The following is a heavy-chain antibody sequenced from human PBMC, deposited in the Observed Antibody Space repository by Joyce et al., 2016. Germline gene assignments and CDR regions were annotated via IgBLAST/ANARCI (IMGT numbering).Heavy chain of an antibody. V-gene: IGHV3-21*01. CDR3: GRVDPTEQPIDY. J-gene: IGHJ4*02. CDR1: GFAFSTFT. Sequence: EVQLVESGGGLVKPGGSLRLSGEASGFAFSTFTMSWVRQAPGKGLEWVSSISDNSRFIYYADSLKGRFTISRDNAKNSLYLQMNSLRAEDTAVYYCGRVDPTEQPIDYWGQGTLVTVSS. CDR2: ISDNSRFI. D-gene: IGHD6-13*01.